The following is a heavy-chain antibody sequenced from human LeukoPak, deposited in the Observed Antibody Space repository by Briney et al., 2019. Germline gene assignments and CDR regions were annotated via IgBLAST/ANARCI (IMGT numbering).Heavy chain of an antibody. CDR1: GYSFTSYW. CDR2: IYPGDSDT. J-gene: IGHJ4*02. CDR3: ARPEGRAYSSGWYGGY. Sequence: GESLKISCKGSGYSFTSYWIGWVRQMPGKGLEWMGIIYPGDSDTRYSPPFQGQVTISADKSISTAYLQWSSLKASDTAMYYCARPEGRAYSSGWYGGYWGQGTLVTVSS. D-gene: IGHD6-19*01. V-gene: IGHV5-51*01.